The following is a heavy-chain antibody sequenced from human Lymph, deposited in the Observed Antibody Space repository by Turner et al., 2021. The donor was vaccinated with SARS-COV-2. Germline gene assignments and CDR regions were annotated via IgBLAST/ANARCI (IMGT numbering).Heavy chain of an antibody. Sequence: QVQLQESGPRRVKPLETLSLTCTVPGGSMNRNDWSWIRQPPGKRLEWIGYIYYSGRTNDNPSLKRRVTISVDTSKNQFALKLTSVTAADTAIYYCARETVNNWFDPWGQGILVTVSS. V-gene: IGHV4-59*01. D-gene: IGHD2-21*02. CDR2: IYYSGRT. CDR3: ARETVNNWFDP. CDR1: GGSMNRND. J-gene: IGHJ5*02.